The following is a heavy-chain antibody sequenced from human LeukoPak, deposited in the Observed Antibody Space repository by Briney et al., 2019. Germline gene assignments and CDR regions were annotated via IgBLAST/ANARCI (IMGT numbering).Heavy chain of an antibody. J-gene: IGHJ5*02. V-gene: IGHV1-18*01. CDR3: ARDRYSSSWVWFDP. CDR2: TSAYNGNT. D-gene: IGHD6-13*01. Sequence: ASVKVSCKASGYTFTSYGISWVRKGPGQGLEGMGWTSAYNGNTNYAQKLHGRATITTDRSASTAYMELRSLRSDDTAVYYCARDRYSSSWVWFDPWGQGTLVTVSS. CDR1: GYTFTSYG.